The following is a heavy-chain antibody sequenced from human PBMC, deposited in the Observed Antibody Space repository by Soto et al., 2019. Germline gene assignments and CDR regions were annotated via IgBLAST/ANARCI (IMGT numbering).Heavy chain of an antibody. CDR1: GYSFTSYW. CDR2: IYPGDSDT. D-gene: IGHD2-2*01. Sequence: GESLKISCKGSGYSFTSYWIGWVRQMPGKGLGWVGIIYPGDSDTRYSPSCQAQVTMSADKAISTAYLQWSTLKASDTATGDCATQIGPAGKCYYYHRMDVWGQGTTFTVSS. V-gene: IGHV5-51*01. J-gene: IGHJ6*02. CDR3: ATQIGPAGKCYYYHRMDV.